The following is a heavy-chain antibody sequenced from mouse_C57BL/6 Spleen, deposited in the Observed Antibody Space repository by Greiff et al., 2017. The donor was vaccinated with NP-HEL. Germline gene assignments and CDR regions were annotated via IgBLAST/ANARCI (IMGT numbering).Heavy chain of an antibody. J-gene: IGHJ3*01. Sequence: VQLQQSGAELVRPGASVTLSCKASGYTFTDYEMHWVKQTPVHGLEWIGAIDPETGGTAYNQKFKGKAILTADKSSSTAYMELRSLTSEDSAVYYCTTSIYDGYLAYWGQGTLVTVSA. D-gene: IGHD2-3*01. V-gene: IGHV1-15*01. CDR2: IDPETGGT. CDR3: TTSIYDGYLAY. CDR1: GYTFTDYE.